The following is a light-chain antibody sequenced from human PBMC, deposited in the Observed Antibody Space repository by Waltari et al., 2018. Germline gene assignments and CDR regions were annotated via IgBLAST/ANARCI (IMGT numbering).Light chain of an antibody. CDR3: QKHSSAPLT. V-gene: IGKV1-27*01. CDR2: AAS. CDR1: QGISNH. J-gene: IGKJ3*01. Sequence: DIQMTQSPSSLSASVGDRVTIPCRASQGISNHLAWYQQKPGKVPKLLIYAASTLQAGVPSRFSGSGTGTDFTLTISSLQPEDFATYYCQKHSSAPLTFGPGTIVDI.